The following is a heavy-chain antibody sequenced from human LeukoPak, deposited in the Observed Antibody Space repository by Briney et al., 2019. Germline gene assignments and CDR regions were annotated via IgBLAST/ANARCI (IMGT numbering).Heavy chain of an antibody. D-gene: IGHD3-22*01. V-gene: IGHV3-23*01. CDR3: ARDNDYYDLHY. CDR1: GFTFSSYA. Sequence: GGSLRLSCAASGFTFSSYAMSWVRQAPGKGLEWVSAISGSGGSTYYADSVKGRFTISRDNAKNSLYLQMNSLSAEDTAVYYCARDNDYYDLHYWGQGTLVTVSS. J-gene: IGHJ4*02. CDR2: ISGSGGST.